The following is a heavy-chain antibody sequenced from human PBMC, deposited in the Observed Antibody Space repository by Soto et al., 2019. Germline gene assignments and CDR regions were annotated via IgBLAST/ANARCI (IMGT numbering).Heavy chain of an antibody. D-gene: IGHD3-22*01. J-gene: IGHJ4*02. CDR3: ARDLGYYDSSGYFDY. Sequence: PXGALSLSCSAAGFAFSDYYMSWIRRAPGKGLEWVSYIISSGDIIYYADSVKGRFTISRDNAKNSLYLQMNSLRAEDTAVYYCARDLGYYDSSGYFDYWGQGTLVTVSS. CDR2: IISSGDII. CDR1: GFAFSDYY. V-gene: IGHV3-11*01.